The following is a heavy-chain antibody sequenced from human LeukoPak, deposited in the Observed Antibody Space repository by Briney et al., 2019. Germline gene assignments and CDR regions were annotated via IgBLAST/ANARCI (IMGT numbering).Heavy chain of an antibody. Sequence: PGGSLRLSCAAAGFTFSNIWMSWARQAPGRGLEWVANISPGGDGGRYVDSVKGRFSISRDNGKNSLYLQMTALRVEDTAIYYCAGAVVVSPAGPYSWFDPWGQGTLVTVSS. J-gene: IGHJ5*02. CDR1: GFTFSNIW. CDR2: ISPGGDGG. D-gene: IGHD2-15*01. CDR3: AGAVVVSPAGPYSWFDP. V-gene: IGHV3-7*03.